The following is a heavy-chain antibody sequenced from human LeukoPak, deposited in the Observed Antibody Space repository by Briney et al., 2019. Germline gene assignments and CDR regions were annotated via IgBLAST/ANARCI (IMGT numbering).Heavy chain of an antibody. CDR3: AKSVIVVVPAAPIDY. CDR1: GFTFSSYA. V-gene: IGHV3-23*01. J-gene: IGHJ4*02. Sequence: TGGSLRLSCAASGFTFSSYAMGWVRQAPGKGLEWVSAISGSGGSTYYADSVKGRFTISRDNSKNTLYLQMNSLRAEDTAVYYCAKSVIVVVPAAPIDYWGQGTLVTVSS. D-gene: IGHD2-2*01. CDR2: ISGSGGST.